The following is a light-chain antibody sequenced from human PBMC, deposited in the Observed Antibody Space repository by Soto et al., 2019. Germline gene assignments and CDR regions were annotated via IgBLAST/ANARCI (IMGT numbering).Light chain of an antibody. CDR1: ISDFVVYNY. CDR3: SSHTISSALQV. CDR2: GVS. V-gene: IGLV2-14*01. Sequence: QSALTQPGSVSGSPGQSITISRTGTISDFVVYNYVSWYQQHPGKAPKLMIYGVSNRPSGVSNRFSGSKSGNTASLTISGLQADDEADYYCSSHTISSALQVFGTGTKVTVL. J-gene: IGLJ1*01.